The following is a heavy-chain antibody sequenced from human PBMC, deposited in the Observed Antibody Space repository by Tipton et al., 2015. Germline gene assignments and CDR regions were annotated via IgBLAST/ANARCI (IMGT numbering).Heavy chain of an antibody. Sequence: SLRLSCAASGFNLGGYDMNWVRQAPGKGLEWVSYISSGSSYIYYTDSVKGRFTVSRENAKNSLHLEMNSLRAEDTAVYYCARVGRVQLWSLGWDPYSMDVWGQGTTVTVSS. CDR2: ISSGSSYI. V-gene: IGHV3-21*01. CDR1: GFNLGGYD. D-gene: IGHD5-18*01. J-gene: IGHJ6*02. CDR3: ARVGRVQLWSLGWDPYSMDV.